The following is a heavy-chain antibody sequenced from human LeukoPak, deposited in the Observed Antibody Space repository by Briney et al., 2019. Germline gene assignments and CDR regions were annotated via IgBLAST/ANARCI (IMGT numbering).Heavy chain of an antibody. CDR3: AKVAHGDIVVVPAAMDY. CDR2: IYYSGST. Sequence: SETLSLTCTVSGGSISSYYWSWIRQPPGKGLEWIGYIYYSGSTNYNPSLKSRVTISVDTSKNQFSLKLSSVTAADTAVYYCAKVAHGDIVVVPAAMDYWGQGTLVTVSS. V-gene: IGHV4-59*01. D-gene: IGHD2-2*01. J-gene: IGHJ4*02. CDR1: GGSISSYY.